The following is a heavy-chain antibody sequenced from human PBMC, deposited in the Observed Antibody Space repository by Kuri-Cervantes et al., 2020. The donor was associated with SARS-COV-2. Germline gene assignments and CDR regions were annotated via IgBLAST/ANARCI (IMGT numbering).Heavy chain of an antibody. V-gene: IGHV3-74*01. J-gene: IGHJ6*02. CDR1: GFTFSSYW. Sequence: GGSLRLSCAASGFTFSSYWMHWVRQAPGKGLVWVSRINSDGSSTSYADSVKGRFTISRDNAKNTLYLQMNSLRAEDTAVHYCARAPDYGDYYYYGMDVWGQGTTVTVSS. CDR3: ARAPDYGDYYYYGMDV. CDR2: INSDGSST. D-gene: IGHD4-17*01.